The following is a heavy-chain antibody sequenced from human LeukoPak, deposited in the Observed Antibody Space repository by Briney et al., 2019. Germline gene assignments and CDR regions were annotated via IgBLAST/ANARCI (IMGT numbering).Heavy chain of an antibody. CDR3: AKELYGDRDY. CDR1: GFTFSSYG. D-gene: IGHD4-17*01. J-gene: IGHJ4*02. CDR2: ISYDGSNK. V-gene: IGHV3-30*18. Sequence: GGSLRLSCAASGFTFSSYGMHWVRQAPGKGLEWVAVISYDGSNKYYADSVKGRFTISRDNSKNTLYLQMNSLRAEDTAVYYCAKELYGDRDYWGQGTLVTVSS.